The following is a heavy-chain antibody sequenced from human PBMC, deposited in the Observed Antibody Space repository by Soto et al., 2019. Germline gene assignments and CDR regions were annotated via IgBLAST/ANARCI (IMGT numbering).Heavy chain of an antibody. CDR2: MNPNSGNT. CDR3: ARGYSAMEWLFVEQKFDP. CDR1: GYTFTSYD. D-gene: IGHD3-3*01. V-gene: IGHV1-8*01. J-gene: IGHJ5*02. Sequence: QVQLVQSGAEVKKPGASVKVSCKASGYTFTSYDINWVRQATGQGLEWMGWMNPNSGNTGYAQKFQGRVTMTRNTXIXTXXMELSSLRSEDTAVYYCARGYSAMEWLFVEQKFDPWGQGTLVTVSS.